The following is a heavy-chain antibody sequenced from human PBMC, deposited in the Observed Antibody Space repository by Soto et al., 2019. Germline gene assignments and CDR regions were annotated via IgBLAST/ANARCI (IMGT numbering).Heavy chain of an antibody. V-gene: IGHV1-18*01. J-gene: IGHJ6*03. CDR1: GYTFTSYG. CDR3: AREYILGYCSGGSCYDYYYMDV. CDR2: ISAYNGNT. Sequence: ASVKVSCKASGYTFTSYGISWVRQAPGQGLEWMGWISAYNGNTNYAQKLQGRVTMTTDTSTSTAYMELRSLRSDDTAVYYCAREYILGYCSGGSCYDYYYMDVWGKGTTVTVSS. D-gene: IGHD2-15*01.